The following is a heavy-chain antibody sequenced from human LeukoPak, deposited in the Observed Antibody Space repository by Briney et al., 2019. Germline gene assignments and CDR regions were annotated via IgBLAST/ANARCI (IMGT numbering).Heavy chain of an antibody. Sequence: PGRSLRLSCAASGFTFDDYAMHWVRQAPGKGLEWVSGISWRSNSIGYADSVRGRFTISRDNAKNSLYLQMNSLRAEDTALYFCAKGFHYYGSGSYYFDAFDIWGQGTMVTVSS. CDR2: ISWRSNSI. CDR1: GFTFDDYA. V-gene: IGHV3-9*01. D-gene: IGHD3-10*01. CDR3: AKGFHYYGSGSYYFDAFDI. J-gene: IGHJ3*02.